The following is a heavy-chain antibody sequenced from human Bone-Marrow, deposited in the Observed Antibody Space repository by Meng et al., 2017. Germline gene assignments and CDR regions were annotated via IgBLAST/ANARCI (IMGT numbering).Heavy chain of an antibody. CDR1: GGSISSGGYY. V-gene: IGHV4-31*01. D-gene: IGHD3-16*01. CDR3: ARDIRQGGNIWFDP. J-gene: IGHJ5*02. CDR2: IYYSGTT. Sequence: GQLQESGPGLVKPSPTLSLTCTVSGGSISSGGYYWSWIRQHPGKGLEWIGYIYYSGTTYYNPSLSSLVTISVDTSKNQFSLNLSSVTAADTAVYYCARDIRQGGNIWFDPWGQGTLVTVSS.